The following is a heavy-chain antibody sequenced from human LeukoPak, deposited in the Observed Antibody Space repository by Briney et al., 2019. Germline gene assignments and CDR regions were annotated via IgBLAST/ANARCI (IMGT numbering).Heavy chain of an antibody. J-gene: IGHJ4*02. V-gene: IGHV1-2*02. CDR1: GYTFSGYY. CDR3: AREGELLGLDY. CDR2: INPNSGGT. D-gene: IGHD1-26*01. Sequence: PPASVTVSCKASGYTFSGYYMHWVRQAPGQGLEWIGWINPNSGGTDYAQKFQGRVTMTRDTSISAAYMELSRLRSDDTAVYYCAREGELLGLDYWGQGTLVTVSS.